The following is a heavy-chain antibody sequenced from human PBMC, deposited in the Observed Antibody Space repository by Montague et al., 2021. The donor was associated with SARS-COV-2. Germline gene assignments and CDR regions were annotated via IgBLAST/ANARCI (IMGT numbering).Heavy chain of an antibody. V-gene: IGHV3-23*03. Sequence: SLRLSCSASGFTFSSYAMSWVRQAPGKGLEWVSVIYSGGSSTYYXYSVKGRFTISRDNSKNTLYLQMNSLRVEDTAVYYCAKGGMVRGNGYYYYGMDVWGQGTTVTVSS. CDR3: AKGGMVRGNGYYYYGMDV. CDR2: IYSGGSST. D-gene: IGHD3-10*01. CDR1: GFTFSSYA. J-gene: IGHJ6*02.